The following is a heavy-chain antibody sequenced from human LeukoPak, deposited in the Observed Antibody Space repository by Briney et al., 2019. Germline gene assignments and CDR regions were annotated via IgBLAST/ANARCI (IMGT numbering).Heavy chain of an antibody. Sequence: PGGSLRLSCAASGFTFSSYAMNWVRQAPGKRLEWVAGISHDGSNKYYPDSVKGRFTVSRDNSKNTLFLQMNSLRAEDTAVYYCARDGYDNSGTSLGFDSWGQGTLVTVSS. CDR1: GFTFSSYA. J-gene: IGHJ4*02. CDR3: ARDGYDNSGTSLGFDS. V-gene: IGHV3-30*04. CDR2: ISHDGSNK. D-gene: IGHD3-22*01.